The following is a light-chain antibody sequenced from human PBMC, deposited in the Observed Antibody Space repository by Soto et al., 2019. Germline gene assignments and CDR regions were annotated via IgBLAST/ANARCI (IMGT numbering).Light chain of an antibody. CDR1: SSDVGAYNY. J-gene: IGLJ1*01. V-gene: IGLV2-14*01. CDR3: TSYTTSGNYV. CDR2: DVS. Sequence: QSDRTRAAYGSGSPGRSIPITYTGTSSDVGAYNYVSWYQQHPGKAPKLMIYDVSNRPSGVSNRFSGSKSGNTASLTISGLQAEDEADYYCTSYTTSGNYVFGIGTKVTVL.